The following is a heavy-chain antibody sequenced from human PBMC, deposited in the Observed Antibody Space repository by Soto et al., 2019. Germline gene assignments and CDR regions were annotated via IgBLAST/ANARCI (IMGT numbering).Heavy chain of an antibody. CDR1: GGSISSGGYY. CDR3: ARVCGGDCHNAFDI. CDR2: IYYSGST. Sequence: QVQLQESGPGLVKPSQTLSLTCTVSGGSISSGGYYWSWIRQHPGKGLEWIGYIYYSGSTYYNPSLKSLVIIAVDTSKNQFSLKLSSVTAADTAVYYCARVCGGDCHNAFDIWGQGTMVTVSS. J-gene: IGHJ3*02. V-gene: IGHV4-31*01. D-gene: IGHD2-21*02.